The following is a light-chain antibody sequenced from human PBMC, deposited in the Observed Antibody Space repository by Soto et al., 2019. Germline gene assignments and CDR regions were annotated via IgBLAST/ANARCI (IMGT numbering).Light chain of an antibody. Sequence: IVLTQSPAILALSPGDRATLSCRASQSVSSSYLAWYQHKPGQAPRLLIHGASSRVTGIPDRFSGSGSGTDFTLTITRLGPEDSAVYYCQQYQSLTFGGGTKVDIK. CDR2: GAS. CDR1: QSVSSSY. CDR3: QQYQSLT. V-gene: IGKV3-20*01. J-gene: IGKJ4*01.